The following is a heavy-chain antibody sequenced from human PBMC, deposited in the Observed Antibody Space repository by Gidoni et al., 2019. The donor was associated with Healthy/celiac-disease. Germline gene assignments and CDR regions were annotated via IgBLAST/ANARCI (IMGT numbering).Heavy chain of an antibody. D-gene: IGHD6-6*01. J-gene: IGHJ6*02. CDR2: IGTAGDT. Sequence: EVQLVESGGGLVQPGGSLRLSCAASGFTFSSYDMHWVRQAPGKGLEWVSAIGTAGDTYYPGSVKGRFTISRENAKNSLYLQMNSLRAGDTAVYYCARGFGSSNYGMDVWGQGTTVTVSS. V-gene: IGHV3-13*04. CDR1: GFTFSSYD. CDR3: ARGFGSSNYGMDV.